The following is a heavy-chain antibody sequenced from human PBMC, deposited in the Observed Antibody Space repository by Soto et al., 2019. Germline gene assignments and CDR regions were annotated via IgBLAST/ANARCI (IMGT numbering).Heavy chain of an antibody. CDR1: GYSISSGYY. D-gene: IGHD6-19*01. CDR2: IYHSGST. Sequence: PSETLSLTCAVSGYSISSGYYWGWIRQPPGKGLEWIGSIYHSGSTYYNPSLKSRVTISVDTSKNQFSLKLSSVTAADTAVYYCARAGYSSGWYISYNWFDPWGQGTLVTVSS. J-gene: IGHJ5*02. V-gene: IGHV4-38-2*01. CDR3: ARAGYSSGWYISYNWFDP.